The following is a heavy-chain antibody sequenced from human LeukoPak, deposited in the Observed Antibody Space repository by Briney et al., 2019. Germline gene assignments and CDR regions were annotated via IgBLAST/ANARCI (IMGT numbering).Heavy chain of an antibody. CDR3: ARDSLRYFDWPDRGPTDY. J-gene: IGHJ4*02. CDR1: GYTFTSYG. CDR2: ISAYSGNT. Sequence: ASVKVSCKASGYTFTSYGISWVRQAPGQGLEWMGWISAYSGNTNYAQKLQGRVTMTTDTSTSTAYMELRSLRSDDTAVYYCARDSLRYFDWPDRGPTDYWGQGTLVTVSS. V-gene: IGHV1-18*01. D-gene: IGHD3-9*01.